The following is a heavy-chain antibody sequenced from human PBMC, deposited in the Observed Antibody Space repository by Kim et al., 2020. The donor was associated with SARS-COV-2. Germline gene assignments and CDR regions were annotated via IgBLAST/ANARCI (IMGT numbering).Heavy chain of an antibody. CDR3: ARGDGYCSSTSCYYFWFDP. J-gene: IGHJ5*02. V-gene: IGHV4-30-2*01. Sequence: SETLSLTCAVSGGSISSGGYSWSWIRQPPGKGLEWIGYIYHSGSTYYNPSLKSRVTISVDRSKNQFSLKLSSVTAADTAVYYCARGDGYCSSTSCYYFWFDPWGQGTLVTVSS. CDR1: GGSISSGGYS. D-gene: IGHD2-2*03. CDR2: IYHSGST.